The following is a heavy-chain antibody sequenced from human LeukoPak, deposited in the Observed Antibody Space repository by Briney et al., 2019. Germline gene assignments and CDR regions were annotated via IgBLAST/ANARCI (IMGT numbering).Heavy chain of an antibody. D-gene: IGHD6-6*01. CDR1: GYTFTSYD. J-gene: IGHJ5*02. CDR3: ARVDGYSSSPVVGFDP. V-gene: IGHV1-8*01. CDR2: MNPNSGNT. Sequence: ASVKVSCKASGYTFTSYDINWVRQATGQGLEWMGWMNPNSGNTGYAQKFQGRVTMTRNTSISTAYMELSSLRSDDTAVYYCARVDGYSSSPVVGFDPWGQGTLVTVSS.